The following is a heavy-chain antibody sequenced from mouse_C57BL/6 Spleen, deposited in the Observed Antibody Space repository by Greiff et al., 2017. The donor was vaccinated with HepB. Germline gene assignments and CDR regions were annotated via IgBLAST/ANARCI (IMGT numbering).Heavy chain of an antibody. V-gene: IGHV7-3*01. CDR2: IRNKANGYTT. J-gene: IGHJ2*01. CDR3: ARSPTVVAPFDY. D-gene: IGHD1-1*01. Sequence: EVKLMESGGGLVQPGGSLSLSCAASGFTFTDYYMSWVRQPPGKALEWLGFIRNKANGYTTEYSASVKGRFTISRDNSQSILYLQMNALRAEDSATYYCARSPTVVAPFDYWGQGTTLTVSS. CDR1: GFTFTDYY.